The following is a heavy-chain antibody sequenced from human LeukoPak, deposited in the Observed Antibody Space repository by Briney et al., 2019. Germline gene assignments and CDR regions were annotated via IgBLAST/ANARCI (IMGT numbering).Heavy chain of an antibody. J-gene: IGHJ6*04. D-gene: IGHD2-2*01. CDR3: TTLSIVVVPAAMTYYGMDV. Sequence: GGSLRPSCVGSGFPFSSYSTNWVRQAPGKGLEWVGRIKSKTDGGTTDYAAPVKGRFTISRDDSKNTLYLQMNSLKTEDTAVYYCTTLSIVVVPAAMTYYGMDVWGKGTTVTVSS. CDR2: IKSKTDGGTT. CDR1: GFPFSSYS. V-gene: IGHV3-15*01.